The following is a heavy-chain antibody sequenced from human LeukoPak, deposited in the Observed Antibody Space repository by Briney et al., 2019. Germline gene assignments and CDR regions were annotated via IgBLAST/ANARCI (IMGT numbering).Heavy chain of an antibody. J-gene: IGHJ6*02. CDR3: ARRMTIAAGGWGYGMEA. Sequence: GGSLRLSCAASGFTFSNHWMSWVRQPPGKGLEWVANIRHDGSDTKYVDSVKGRFTISRDNAKNSLYLQMNTLRAEDAAVYYGARRMTIAAGGWGYGMEAWGQGTKVTVS. D-gene: IGHD6-13*01. CDR1: GFTFSNHW. CDR2: IRHDGSDT. V-gene: IGHV3-7*03.